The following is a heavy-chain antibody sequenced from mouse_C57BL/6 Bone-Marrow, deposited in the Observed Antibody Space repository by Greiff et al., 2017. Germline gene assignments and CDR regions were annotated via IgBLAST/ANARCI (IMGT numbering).Heavy chain of an antibody. D-gene: IGHD2-5*01. CDR3: AKHTYYSNDAMDY. Sequence: VQGVESGPGLVAPSQSLSITCTVSGFSLTSYGVDWVRQPPGKGLEWLGVIWGGGSTNYNSALMSRLSISKDNSTSQVFIKMNSRQTDDTAMYDCAKHTYYSNDAMDYGGQGTSVTVSS. V-gene: IGHV2-9*01. CDR2: IWGGGST. J-gene: IGHJ4*01. CDR1: GFSLTSYG.